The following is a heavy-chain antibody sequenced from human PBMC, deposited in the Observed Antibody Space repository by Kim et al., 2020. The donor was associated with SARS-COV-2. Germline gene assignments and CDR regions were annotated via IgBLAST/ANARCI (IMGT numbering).Heavy chain of an antibody. J-gene: IGHJ4*02. CDR3: TTASEDWQWLVTIGLDY. CDR1: GFTFSNAW. CDR2: IKSKTDGGTT. V-gene: IGHV3-15*01. D-gene: IGHD6-19*01. Sequence: GGSLRLSCAASGFTFSNAWMSWVRQAPGKGLEWVGRIKSKTDGGTTDYAAPVKGRFTISRDDSKNTLYLQMNSLKTEDTAVYYCTTASEDWQWLVTIGLDYWGQGTLVTVSS.